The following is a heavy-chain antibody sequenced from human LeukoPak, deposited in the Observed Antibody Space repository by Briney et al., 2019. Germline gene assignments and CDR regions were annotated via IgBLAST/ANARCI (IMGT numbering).Heavy chain of an antibody. D-gene: IGHD3-22*01. Sequence: GGSLRLSCTASGFTFGDYAMSWFRQAPGKWLEWVGVIRSKAYGGTTEYAASVKGRFTISRDDSKSIAYLQMNSLKTEDTAVYYCTRGSSYYHDSSGHLSYWGQGTLVTVSS. CDR1: GFTFGDYA. V-gene: IGHV3-49*03. J-gene: IGHJ4*02. CDR3: TRGSSYYHDSSGHLSY. CDR2: IRSKAYGGTT.